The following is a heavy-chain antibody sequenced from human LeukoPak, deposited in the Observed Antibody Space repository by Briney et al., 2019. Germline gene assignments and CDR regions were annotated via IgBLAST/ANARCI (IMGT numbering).Heavy chain of an antibody. V-gene: IGHV1-18*01. Sequence: ASVKVSCKASGYTFTSYGISWVRQAPGQGLEWMGWISAYNGNTNYAQKLQGRVTMTTDTSTSTAYMELRSLRSDDTAVYYCARAKIVVVPAASDYWGQGTLVTVSS. D-gene: IGHD2-2*01. CDR1: GYTFTSYG. J-gene: IGHJ4*02. CDR2: ISAYNGNT. CDR3: ARAKIVVVPAASDY.